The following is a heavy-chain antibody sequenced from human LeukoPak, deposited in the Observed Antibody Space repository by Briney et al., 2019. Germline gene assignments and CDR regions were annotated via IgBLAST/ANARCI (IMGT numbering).Heavy chain of an antibody. CDR2: ISGSGGST. Sequence: SCKASGYTFTGYYMHWVRQAPGKGLEWVSAISGSGGSTYYADSVKGRFTISRDNSKNTLYLQMNSLRAEDTAVYYCATSGHYYDSSGYYYRDYWGQGILVTVSS. D-gene: IGHD3-22*01. CDR3: ATSGHYYDSSGYYYRDY. V-gene: IGHV3-23*01. J-gene: IGHJ4*02. CDR1: GYTFTGYY.